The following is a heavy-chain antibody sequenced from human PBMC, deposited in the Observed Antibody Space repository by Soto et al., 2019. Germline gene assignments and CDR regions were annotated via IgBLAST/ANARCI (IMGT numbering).Heavy chain of an antibody. Sequence: GASVKVSCKASGYTFTSYYMHWVRQAPGQGLEWMGIINPSGGSTSYAQKFQGRVTMTRDTSTSTVYMELSSLRSEDTAVYYCARDLGREYYYGPGSQIGDGMDVWRQGTTVTVSS. D-gene: IGHD3-10*01. J-gene: IGHJ6*02. CDR1: GYTFTSYY. CDR3: ARDLGREYYYGPGSQIGDGMDV. CDR2: INPSGGST. V-gene: IGHV1-46*01.